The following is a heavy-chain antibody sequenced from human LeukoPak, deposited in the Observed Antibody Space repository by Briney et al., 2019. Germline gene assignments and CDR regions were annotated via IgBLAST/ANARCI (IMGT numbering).Heavy chain of an antibody. V-gene: IGHV4-39*07. CDR2: IYYSGST. CDR3: ARASSGWGFY. J-gene: IGHJ4*02. CDR1: GGSISSSSYY. Sequence: SETLSLTCTVSGGSISSSSYYWGWIRQPPGKGLEWIGSIYYSGSTYYNPSLKSRVTISVDTSKNQFSLKLSSVSAADTAVYYCARASSGWGFYWGQGTLVTASS. D-gene: IGHD6-19*01.